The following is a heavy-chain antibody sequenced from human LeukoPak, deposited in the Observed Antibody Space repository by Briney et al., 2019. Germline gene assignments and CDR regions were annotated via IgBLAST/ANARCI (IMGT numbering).Heavy chain of an antibody. CDR2: IYYSGST. Sequence: PSETLSLTCTVSGGSISSGGYYWSWIRQHPRKGLEWIGYIYYSGSTYYNPSLKSRVTISVDTSKNQFSLKLSSVTAADAAVYYCARSGRYSYPNFDYWGQGTLVTVSS. CDR1: GGSISSGGYY. V-gene: IGHV4-31*03. D-gene: IGHD5-18*01. CDR3: ARSGRYSYPNFDY. J-gene: IGHJ4*02.